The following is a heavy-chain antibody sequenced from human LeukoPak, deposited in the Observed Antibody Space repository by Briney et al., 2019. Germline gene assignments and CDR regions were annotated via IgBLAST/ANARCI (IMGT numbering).Heavy chain of an antibody. CDR1: GFTFSNAW. CDR3: AKDLGAAQYNWFDP. CDR2: ISGSGGST. D-gene: IGHD6-13*01. Sequence: GGSLRLSCAASGFTFSNAWMSWVRQAPGKGLEWVSAISGSGGSTYYADSVKGRFTISRDNSKNTLYLQMNSLRAEDTAVYYCAKDLGAAQYNWFDPWGQGTLVTVSS. J-gene: IGHJ5*02. V-gene: IGHV3-23*01.